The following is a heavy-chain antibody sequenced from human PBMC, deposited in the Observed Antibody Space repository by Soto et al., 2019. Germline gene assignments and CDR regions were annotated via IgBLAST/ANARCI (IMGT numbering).Heavy chain of an antibody. Sequence: GGSLRLSCAASGFTFSSYGMHWVRQAPGKGLEWVAVISYDGSNKYYADSVKGRFTISRDNSKNTLYLQMNSLRAEDTAVYYCANLRDLMSYDFWSGYYMHWSEMGNDYWGQGTLVTVSS. CDR1: GFTFSSYG. D-gene: IGHD3-3*01. J-gene: IGHJ4*02. V-gene: IGHV3-30*18. CDR2: ISYDGSNK. CDR3: ANLRDLMSYDFWSGYYMHWSEMGNDY.